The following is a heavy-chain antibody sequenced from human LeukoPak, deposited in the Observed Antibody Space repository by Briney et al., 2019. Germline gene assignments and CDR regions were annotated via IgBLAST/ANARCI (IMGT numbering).Heavy chain of an antibody. J-gene: IGHJ6*03. CDR1: GFTFSNDP. V-gene: IGHV4-34*01. CDR3: ARNYYYYYYMDV. CDR2: INHSGST. Sequence: NPGGSLRLSCAASGFTFSNDPMSWVRQTPGKGLEWIGEINHSGSTNYNPSLKSRVTISVDTSKNQFSLKLSSVTAADTAVYYCARNYYYYYYMDVWGKGTTVTVSS.